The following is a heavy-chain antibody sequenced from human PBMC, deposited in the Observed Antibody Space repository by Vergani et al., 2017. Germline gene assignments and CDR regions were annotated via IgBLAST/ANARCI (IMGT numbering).Heavy chain of an antibody. J-gene: IGHJ4*02. CDR2: IYHSGGA. CDR3: ARTESFILRYFHWAL. Sequence: QLHLQESGPGLVKPSETLSLTCTVSGGSITSSSYYWGWIRQPPGKGLEWIGNIYHSGGAYYNPSLKGRDTISVDTSKNQFSLEVTSVTAAATAIYFCARTESFILRYFHWALWGQGTLVTVSS. V-gene: IGHV4-39*01. D-gene: IGHD3-9*01. CDR1: GGSITSSSYY.